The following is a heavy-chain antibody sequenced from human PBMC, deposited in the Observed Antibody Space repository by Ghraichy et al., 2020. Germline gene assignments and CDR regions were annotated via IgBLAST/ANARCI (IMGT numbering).Heavy chain of an antibody. V-gene: IGHV4-59*01. D-gene: IGHD3-16*02. CDR3: ARATYDYVWGSYRSVSHYYYYYMDV. CDR2: IYYSGST. J-gene: IGHJ6*03. CDR1: GGSISSYY. Sequence: SETLSLTCTVSGGSISSYYWSWIRQPPGKGLEWIGYIYYSGSTNYNPSLKSRVTISVDTSKNQFSLKLSSVTAADTAVYYCARATYDYVWGSYRSVSHYYYYYMDVWGKGTTVTVSS.